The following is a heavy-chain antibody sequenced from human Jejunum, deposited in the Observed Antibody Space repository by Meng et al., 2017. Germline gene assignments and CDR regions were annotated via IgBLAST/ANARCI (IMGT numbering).Heavy chain of an antibody. D-gene: IGHD2-2*01. Sequence: GGSLRLSCAASGFTFGNYWMDWVRQALGKGLEWVASIKVDGSEKYYVDSVKGRFTISRDNTKNSLYLQMNDLRAEDTAVFYCARALPATATALDIWGQGKRVTVSS. CDR1: GFTFGNYW. J-gene: IGHJ3*02. V-gene: IGHV3-7*01. CDR3: ARALPATATALDI. CDR2: IKVDGSEK.